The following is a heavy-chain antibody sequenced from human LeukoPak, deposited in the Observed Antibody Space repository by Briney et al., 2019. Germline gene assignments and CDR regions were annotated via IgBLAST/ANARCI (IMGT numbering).Heavy chain of an antibody. D-gene: IGHD3-3*01. CDR1: GYCFTSYW. CDR3: ARSRSGYDQNQNDY. CDR2: IYPGDSDT. V-gene: IGHV5-51*01. Sequence: RESLKISCKGSGYCFTSYWIGWVRQMPRKGLEWMGIIYPGDSDTRYSPSFQGQVTISADKSISTAYLQWSSLKASDTAMYYCARSRSGYDQNQNDYWGQGTLVTVSS. J-gene: IGHJ4*02.